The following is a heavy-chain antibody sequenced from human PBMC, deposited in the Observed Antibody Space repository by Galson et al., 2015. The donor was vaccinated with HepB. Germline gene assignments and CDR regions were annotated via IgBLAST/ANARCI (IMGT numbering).Heavy chain of an antibody. J-gene: IGHJ4*02. CDR1: GFTVSSNY. CDR3: ARGPRYYYDSSGPGYFDY. CDR2: IYSGTSP. D-gene: IGHD3-22*01. Sequence: SLRLSCAASGFTVSSNYMSWVRQAPGKGLEWVSIIYSGTSPYYADSVRSRFTISRHNFKNTLYLQMNSLRAEDTAVYYCARGPRYYYDSSGPGYFDYWGQGTLVTVSS. V-gene: IGHV3-53*04.